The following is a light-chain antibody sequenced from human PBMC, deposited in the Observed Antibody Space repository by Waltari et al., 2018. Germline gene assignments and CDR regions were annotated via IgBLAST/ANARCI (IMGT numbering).Light chain of an antibody. CDR3: GTWDSSLTSVL. J-gene: IGLJ2*01. Sequence: QSVLTQPPSVSAAPGQRITISCSGSSSNIGNNYVSWYQQLPGTAPKLLIYDTDKRPSGIPDRFSGSKSGTSATLGITGLRTGDEADYYCGTWDSSLTSVLFGGGTKLTVL. CDR1: SSNIGNNY. CDR2: DTD. V-gene: IGLV1-51*01.